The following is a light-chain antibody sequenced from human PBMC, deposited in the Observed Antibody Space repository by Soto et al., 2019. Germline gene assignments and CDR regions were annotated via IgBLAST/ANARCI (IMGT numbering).Light chain of an antibody. CDR1: QSISSSY. V-gene: IGKV3-20*01. CDR2: YAS. CDR3: QQFSSYPRT. J-gene: IGKJ4*02. Sequence: VFPQSPGTLSLSPLTRATLSCRASQSISSSYLAWYQQKPGEAPRLLLYYASSRATGIPARCSGGGSGTEFTLTISSLEPEDFAVYYCQQFSSYPRTFGGGTKVDIK.